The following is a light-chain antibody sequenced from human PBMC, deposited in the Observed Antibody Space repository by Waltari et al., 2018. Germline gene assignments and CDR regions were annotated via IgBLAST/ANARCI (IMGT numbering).Light chain of an antibody. V-gene: IGKV1-39*01. CDR3: QQSYSTPLT. CDR1: QSISSY. CDR2: AAS. J-gene: IGKJ4*01. Sequence: DIQMTKSPCSLSASVGDRVTITCRASQSISSYLNWYQQKPGKAPKLLIYAASSLQSGVPSRFSGSGSGTDFTLTISSLQPEDFATYYCQQSYSTPLTFGGGTKVEIK.